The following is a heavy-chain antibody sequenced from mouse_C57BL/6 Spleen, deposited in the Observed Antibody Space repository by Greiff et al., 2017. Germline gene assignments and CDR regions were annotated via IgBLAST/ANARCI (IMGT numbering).Heavy chain of an antibody. D-gene: IGHD1-1*01. CDR3: ARKDYGSSYRFAY. CDR1: GFSLTSYG. J-gene: IGHJ3*01. CDR2: IWSGGST. V-gene: IGHV2-2*01. Sequence: VHLVESGPGLVQPSQSLSITCTVSGFSLTSYGVHWVRQSPGKGLEWLGVIWSGGSTDYNAAFISRLSISKDNSKSQVFFKMNSLQADDTAIYYCARKDYGSSYRFAYWGQGTLVTVSA.